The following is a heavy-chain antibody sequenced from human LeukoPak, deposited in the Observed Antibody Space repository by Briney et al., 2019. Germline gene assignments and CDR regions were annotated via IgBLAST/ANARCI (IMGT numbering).Heavy chain of an antibody. D-gene: IGHD1-26*01. Sequence: PGGSLRLSCAASGFTFSDARMSWVRQAPGKGLEWVGRIKIKSEGGTTDYAAPVKGRFTISRDDSKNMLYLQMNSLTTEDTAVYYCVTDKVEPIKSHRFDPWGQGTLVTVSS. J-gene: IGHJ5*02. V-gene: IGHV3-15*01. CDR1: GFTFSDAR. CDR2: IKIKSEGGTT. CDR3: VTDKVEPIKSHRFDP.